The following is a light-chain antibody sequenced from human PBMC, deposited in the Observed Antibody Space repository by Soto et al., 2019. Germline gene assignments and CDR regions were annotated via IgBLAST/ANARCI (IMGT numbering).Light chain of an antibody. CDR3: SSYAGRNIYV. J-gene: IGLJ1*01. CDR2: GNS. Sequence: QSVLTQPPSVSGAPGQRVTISCTGSSSNIGAGYDVHWYQQLPGTAPKLLIYGNSNRPSGVPDRFSGSKSGNTASLTVSGLRAEDEADYYCSSYAGRNIYVFGSGTKVTVL. V-gene: IGLV1-40*01. CDR1: SSNIGAGYD.